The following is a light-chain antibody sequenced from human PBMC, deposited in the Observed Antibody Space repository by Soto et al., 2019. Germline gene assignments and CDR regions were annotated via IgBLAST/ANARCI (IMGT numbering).Light chain of an antibody. CDR2: EVS. V-gene: IGKV2D-29*01. Sequence: DIVMTQTLLPLSVTPGQPASISCKSSQSLLHSDGKTYLCWYVQKPGQPPQLLIHEVSNRFSGVPDRFSGSGAGTDFTLKISRVEAEDVGVYFCMQSLQLPHTFGQGTKVEIK. CDR1: QSLLHSDGKTY. CDR3: MQSLQLPHT. J-gene: IGKJ2*01.